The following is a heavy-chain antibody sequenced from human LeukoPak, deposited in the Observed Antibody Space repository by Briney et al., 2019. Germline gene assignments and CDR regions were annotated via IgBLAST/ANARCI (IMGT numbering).Heavy chain of an antibody. V-gene: IGHV3-30*02. CDR2: IRYDGSNK. Sequence: PGGSVRLSCAASGFTFSSYGMHWVRQSPGKGLEWVAFIRYDGSNKYYADSVKGRFTISRDNSKNTLYLQMNSLRAEDTAVYYCAKDQGVTVTTGYNYWGQGTLVTVSS. D-gene: IGHD4-17*01. CDR1: GFTFSSYG. J-gene: IGHJ4*02. CDR3: AKDQGVTVTTGYNY.